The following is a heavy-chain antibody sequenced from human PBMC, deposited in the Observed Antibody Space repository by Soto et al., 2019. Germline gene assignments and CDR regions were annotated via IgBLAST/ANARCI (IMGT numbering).Heavy chain of an antibody. J-gene: IGHJ6*02. CDR1: GFTFSSYG. Sequence: QVQLVESGGGVVQPGRSLRLSCAASGFTFSSYGMHWVRQAPGKGLEWVAVISYDGSNKYYADSVKGRFTISRDNSKNTLYLQMNSLRAEDTAVYYCAKDLANRGDLNWGSHYYGMDVWGQGTTVTVSS. V-gene: IGHV3-30*18. D-gene: IGHD7-27*01. CDR2: ISYDGSNK. CDR3: AKDLANRGDLNWGSHYYGMDV.